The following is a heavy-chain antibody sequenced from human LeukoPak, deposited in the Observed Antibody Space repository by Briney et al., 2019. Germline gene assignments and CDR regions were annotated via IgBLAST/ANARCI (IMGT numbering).Heavy chain of an antibody. V-gene: IGHV3-7*01. D-gene: IGHD2-15*01. CDR2: IKQDGSEK. Sequence: PGGSLRLSCAASGIIITSYWMSWVRQTPGKGLEWVANIKQDGSEKNYVDSVKGRFTISRDNAQNSLYLQMNSLRAEDTAVYYCARVASSGALRTDCWGQGTLVTVSS. CDR1: GIIITSYW. CDR3: ARVASSGALRTDC. J-gene: IGHJ4*02.